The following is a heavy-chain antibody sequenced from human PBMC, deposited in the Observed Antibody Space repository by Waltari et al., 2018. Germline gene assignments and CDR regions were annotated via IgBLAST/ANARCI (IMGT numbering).Heavy chain of an antibody. V-gene: IGHV1-69*12. CDR3: AESFTARDMFVGTSGNYGMDV. Sequence: QVQLVQSGAEVKKPGSSVKVSCKASGGTFSSYAIRWVRQAPGQGLEWMGGIIPIFGTANYAQKFQGRVTITADESTSTAYMELSSLRSEDTAVYYCAESFTARDMFVGTSGNYGMDVWGQGTTVTVSS. J-gene: IGHJ6*02. CDR2: IIPIFGTA. CDR1: GGTFSSYA. D-gene: IGHD5-18*01.